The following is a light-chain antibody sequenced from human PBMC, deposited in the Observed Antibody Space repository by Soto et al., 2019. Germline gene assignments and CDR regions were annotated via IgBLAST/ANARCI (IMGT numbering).Light chain of an antibody. V-gene: IGLV4-69*01. J-gene: IGLJ2*01. CDR3: QTWGSGIHVV. CDR2: LNSDGSH. Sequence: QSVLTQSPSASASLGASVKLTCTLSSGHSSYAIAWHQQQAEKGPRYLMKLNSDGSHSKGDGIPDRFSGSSSGTERYLTISSLQSEDEGDYYCQTWGSGIHVVFGGGTQLTVL. CDR1: SGHSSYA.